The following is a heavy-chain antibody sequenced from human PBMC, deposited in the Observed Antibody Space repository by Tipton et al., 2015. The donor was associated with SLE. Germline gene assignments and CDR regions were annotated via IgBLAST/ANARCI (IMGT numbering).Heavy chain of an antibody. CDR1: GGSISSGGHY. V-gene: IGHV4-31*03. D-gene: IGHD3-10*01. Sequence: TLSLTCTVSGGSISSGGHYWTWIRQHPGKGLEWIGYIYNSGITNYNPSLKSRVTISADTSKNQFSLKLSSVTAADTAVYYCASVISLVRGGFDAFDIWGQGTMVTVSS. CDR2: IYNSGIT. CDR3: ASVISLVRGGFDAFDI. J-gene: IGHJ3*02.